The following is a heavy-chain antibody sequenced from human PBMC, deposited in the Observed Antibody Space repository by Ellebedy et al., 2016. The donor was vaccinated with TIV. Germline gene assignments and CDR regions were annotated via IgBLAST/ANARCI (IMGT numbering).Heavy chain of an antibody. V-gene: IGHV3-30*18. Sequence: PGGSLRLSCAASGFTFSSFGMHWVRQPPGEGLEWVAVISYDGSYEYYADSVKGRFTISRDNSKNTLYLQMNSLRAEDTAVYYCAKDEKDIVQLPAPMGPQGADYWGQGSLVTASS. CDR3: AKDEKDIVQLPAPMGPQGADY. D-gene: IGHD2-2*01. CDR2: ISYDGSYE. J-gene: IGHJ4*02. CDR1: GFTFSSFG.